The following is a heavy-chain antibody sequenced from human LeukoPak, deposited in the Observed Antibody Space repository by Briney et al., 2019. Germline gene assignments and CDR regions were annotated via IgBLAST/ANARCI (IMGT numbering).Heavy chain of an antibody. V-gene: IGHV3-23*01. Sequence: PGGSLRLSCQASGFIFTDYAMSWVRQAPGKGLEWVSSINNGAGDTFFADSVKGRFTISRDDSRGMVYLQMNSLTAEDTAVYYCARSGVATCHYWGQGTLVTVSS. CDR1: GFIFTDYA. D-gene: IGHD2-15*01. CDR3: ARSGVATCHY. J-gene: IGHJ4*02. CDR2: INNGAGDT.